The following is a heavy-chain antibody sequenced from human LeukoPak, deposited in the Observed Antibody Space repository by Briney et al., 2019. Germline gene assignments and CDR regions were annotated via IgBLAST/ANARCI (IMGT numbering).Heavy chain of an antibody. CDR1: GFTFSSYW. D-gene: IGHD2-15*01. V-gene: IGHV3-7*01. CDR2: IKQDGSEK. Sequence: PGGSLRLSCAASGFTFSSYWMSWVRQAPVKGLEWVANIKQDGSEKYYVDSVKGRFTISRDNAKNSLYLQMNSLRAEDTAVYYCARDWGCSGGSSYSGPDYWGQGTLVTVSS. J-gene: IGHJ4*02. CDR3: ARDWGCSGGSSYSGPDY.